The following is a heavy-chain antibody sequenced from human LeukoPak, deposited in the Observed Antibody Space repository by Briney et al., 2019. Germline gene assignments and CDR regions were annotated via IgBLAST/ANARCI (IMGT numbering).Heavy chain of an antibody. V-gene: IGHV3-33*08. J-gene: IGHJ4*02. CDR3: TRESGSGNYYYDY. CDR2: IWFDGSSE. Sequence: PGRSLRLSCAASGFTFSSYGMHWVRQAPGKGLEWVAVIWFDGSSEYYAGSVKGRFTISRDNSKNTLYLQMNSLRAEDTAVYYCTRESGSGNYYYDYWGQGTLVTVSS. CDR1: GFTFSSYG. D-gene: IGHD3-10*01.